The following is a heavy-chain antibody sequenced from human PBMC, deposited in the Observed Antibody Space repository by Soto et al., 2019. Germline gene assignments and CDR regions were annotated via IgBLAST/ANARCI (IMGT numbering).Heavy chain of an antibody. CDR1: GFTFSSYA. J-gene: IGHJ5*02. Sequence: QVQLVESGGGVVQPGRSLRLSCAASGFTFSSYAMQWVRQAPGKGLEWVAVISYDGSSKYYADSVKGRFTISRDNPNNTLYMQRNSPRADDSALYDWAKSVAGNWFDPWGHGTIVTVAS. CDR3: AKSVAGNWFDP. D-gene: IGHD6-19*01. V-gene: IGHV3-30-3*02. CDR2: ISYDGSSK.